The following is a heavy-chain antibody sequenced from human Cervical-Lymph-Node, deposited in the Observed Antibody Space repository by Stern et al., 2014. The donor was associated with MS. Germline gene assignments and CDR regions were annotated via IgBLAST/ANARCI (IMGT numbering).Heavy chain of an antibody. CDR3: ASANCSSTSCPNWFDP. D-gene: IGHD2-2*01. CDR1: GGSISSGDYY. V-gene: IGHV4-30-4*01. CDR2: IYYSGSP. Sequence: QVQLQESGPGLVKPSQTLSLTCTVSGGSISSGDYYWCWIRQPPGKGLAWIGDIYYSGSPYYNPSLKSRVTISVDTSKNQFSLKLSSVTAADTAVYYCASANCSSTSCPNWFDPWGQGTLVTVSS. J-gene: IGHJ5*02.